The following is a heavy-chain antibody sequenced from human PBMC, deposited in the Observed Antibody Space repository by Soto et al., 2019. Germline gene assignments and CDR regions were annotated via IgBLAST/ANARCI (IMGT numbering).Heavy chain of an antibody. CDR1: GYTFTSYG. Sequence: ASVKVSCKASGYTFTSYGSSWVRQAPGQGLEWMGWISAYNGNTNYAQKLQGRVTMTTDTSTSTAYMELRSLRSDDTAVYYCARVGQLVPHYYYYMDVWGKGTTVTVSS. V-gene: IGHV1-18*01. CDR2: ISAYNGNT. D-gene: IGHD6-6*01. CDR3: ARVGQLVPHYYYYMDV. J-gene: IGHJ6*03.